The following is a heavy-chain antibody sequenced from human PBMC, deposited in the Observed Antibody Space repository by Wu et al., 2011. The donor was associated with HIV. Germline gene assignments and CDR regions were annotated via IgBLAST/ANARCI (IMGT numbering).Heavy chain of an antibody. D-gene: IGHD2-2*02. CDR3: ARWLACTSTACYTSTPHFDY. V-gene: IGHV1-2*02. J-gene: IGHJ4*02. CDR2: INPNTGGT. Sequence: QVHLVQSETEVKEPGASVKVSCKAFGYTFTGHYIHWVRQAPGQGLEWMGWINPNTGGTNYARKFQDRVTMTGDTSISTAYMELSRLRSDDTAVYYCARWLACTSTACYTSTPHFDYWGQGTLVTVSS. CDR1: GYTFTGHY.